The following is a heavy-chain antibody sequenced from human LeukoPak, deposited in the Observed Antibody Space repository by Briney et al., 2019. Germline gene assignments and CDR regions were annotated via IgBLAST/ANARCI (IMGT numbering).Heavy chain of an antibody. CDR2: ISYDGSNK. V-gene: IGHV3-30*03. CDR1: GFTFSRFC. CDR3: ARDLELRLTSSGSYYHYYYGMDV. D-gene: IGHD1-26*01. Sequence: GGSLRLSCAASGFTFSRFCMTWVRQAPGKGLEWVAVISYDGSNKYYADSVKGRFTISRDNSKNTLYLQMNSLRAEDTAVYYCARDLELRLTSSGSYYHYYYGMDVWGQGTTVTVSS. J-gene: IGHJ6*02.